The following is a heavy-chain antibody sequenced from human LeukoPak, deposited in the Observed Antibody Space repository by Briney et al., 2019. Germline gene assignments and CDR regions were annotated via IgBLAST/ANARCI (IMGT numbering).Heavy chain of an antibody. Sequence: PGGSLRLSCAASGFTFSNYAMSWVRQAPGKGLEWISAISAGGDSTYYTDSVKGRFTISRDKSKNTLYLQMNSLRAEDTAVYYCAKDLAAGGSGRIQHWGQGTLVTVSS. CDR3: AKDLAAGGSGRIQH. CDR1: GFTFSNYA. D-gene: IGHD6-19*01. CDR2: ISAGGDST. J-gene: IGHJ1*01. V-gene: IGHV3-23*01.